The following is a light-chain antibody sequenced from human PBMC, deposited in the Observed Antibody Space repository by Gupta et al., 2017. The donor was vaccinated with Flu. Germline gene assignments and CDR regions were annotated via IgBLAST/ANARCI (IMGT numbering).Light chain of an antibody. V-gene: IGKV1-39*01. J-gene: IGKJ4*01. CDR3: QQSYSTPPELT. CDR1: QSISSY. Sequence: DIRMTQSPSSLSASVGDRVTITCRASQSISSYLNWYQQKPGKAPKLLIYAASSLQSGVPSRFSGSGSGTDFTLTISSLQPEDFATYYCQQSYSTPPELTFGGGTKVEIK. CDR2: AAS.